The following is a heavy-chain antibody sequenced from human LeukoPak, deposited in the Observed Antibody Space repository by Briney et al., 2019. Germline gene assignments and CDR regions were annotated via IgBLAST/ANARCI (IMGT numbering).Heavy chain of an antibody. CDR3: AKAPVTSCRGAYCYPFDS. Sequence: GGSLRLSCAASGFTFSKYWMTWVRQAPGKGLEWVAATSSSDAGTYHADSVRGRFTISRDNSKNTLYLQMNSLRAEDAAVYFCAKAPVTSCRGAYCYPFDSWGQGTLVTVSS. D-gene: IGHD2-21*01. V-gene: IGHV3-23*01. J-gene: IGHJ4*02. CDR2: TSSSDAGT. CDR1: GFTFSKYW.